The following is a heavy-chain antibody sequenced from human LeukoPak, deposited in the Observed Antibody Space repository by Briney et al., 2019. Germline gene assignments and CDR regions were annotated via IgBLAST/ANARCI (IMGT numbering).Heavy chain of an antibody. CDR1: GFTFSSYA. D-gene: IGHD4-23*01. V-gene: IGHV3-23*01. CDR2: ISGSGGST. J-gene: IGHJ4*02. CDR3: ARDYGGFDY. Sequence: GGSLRLSCAASGFTFSSYAMSWVRQAPGKGLEWVSAISGSGGSTYYADSVKGRFPISRDISKNTLCPQMNSLRAEDTAVYYCARDYGGFDYWGQGTLVTVSS.